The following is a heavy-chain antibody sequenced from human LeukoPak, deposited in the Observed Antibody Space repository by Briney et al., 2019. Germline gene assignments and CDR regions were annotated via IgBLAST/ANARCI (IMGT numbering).Heavy chain of an antibody. CDR1: GFTFSSFW. CDR2: IKYDGSEK. CDR3: GKGSVTELDF. J-gene: IGHJ4*02. V-gene: IGHV3-7*01. Sequence: GGSLRLSYAASGFTFSSFWMSWVRQAPGGRLEWMANIKYDGSEKGYVDSVKGRFTISRDNAKNSLYLQMDSLRAEDTAVYYCGKGSVTELDFWGQGTLVAVSS. D-gene: IGHD2-21*02.